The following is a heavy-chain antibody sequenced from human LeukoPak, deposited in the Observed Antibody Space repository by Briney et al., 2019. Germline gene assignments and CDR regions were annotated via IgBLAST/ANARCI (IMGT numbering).Heavy chain of an antibody. CDR1: GFTFSSYW. Sequence: GGSLRLSCAASGFTFSSYWMNWVRQAPGKGLEWVATIKQDGRDKYYVDSVKGRFTISRDDAKNSLYLQMNGLRVEDTAVYHCVRYFTAVAPTLRLDYWGQGTLVTVSS. CDR3: VRYFTAVAPTLRLDY. J-gene: IGHJ4*02. CDR2: IKQDGRDK. D-gene: IGHD6-19*01. V-gene: IGHV3-7*03.